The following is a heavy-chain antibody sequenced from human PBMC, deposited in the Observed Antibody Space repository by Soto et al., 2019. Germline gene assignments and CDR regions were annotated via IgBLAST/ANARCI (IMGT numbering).Heavy chain of an antibody. Sequence: SETLSLTCPVSFGSISSYYWSWILHPPWKGLEWIGYIYYSVNTNYNPSLKSRVTISLDTSKNQFSLNLNSVTAADTAIYYCAREMDRGNSNWFEPWGRGTLVTVSS. CDR3: AREMDRGNSNWFEP. CDR1: FGSISSYY. V-gene: IGHV4-59*01. J-gene: IGHJ5*02. D-gene: IGHD2-21*02. CDR2: IYYSVNT.